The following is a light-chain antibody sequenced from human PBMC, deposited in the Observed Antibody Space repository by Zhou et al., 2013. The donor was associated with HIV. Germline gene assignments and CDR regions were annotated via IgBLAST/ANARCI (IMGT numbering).Light chain of an antibody. CDR2: AAS. V-gene: IGKV1-39*01. CDR1: QTIFKF. CDR3: QQSYRVPPT. J-gene: IGKJ4*01. Sequence: DIQMTQSPSSLSASVGDRVNITCRASQTIFKFLNWYQQSPGEPPKLLIYAASNLQSGVPSRFSGSGSGTDFTLTISRLQPEDLGTYVCQQSYRVPPTFGGGTEGGDET.